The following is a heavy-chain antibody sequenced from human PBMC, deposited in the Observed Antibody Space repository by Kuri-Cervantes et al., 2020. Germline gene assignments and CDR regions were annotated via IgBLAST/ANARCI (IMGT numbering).Heavy chain of an antibody. D-gene: IGHD3-22*01. CDR2: ISYDGSNK. J-gene: IGHJ4*02. V-gene: IGHV3-30*18. CDR3: AKDPSYYYDSSSYYDYFDY. CDR1: GFSFSSYW. Sequence: GGSLRLSCAASGFSFSSYWMHWVRQDPGKGLEWVAVISYDGSNKYYADSVKGRFTISRDNSKNTLYLQMNSLRAEDTAVYYCAKDPSYYYDSSSYYDYFDYWGQGTLVTVSS.